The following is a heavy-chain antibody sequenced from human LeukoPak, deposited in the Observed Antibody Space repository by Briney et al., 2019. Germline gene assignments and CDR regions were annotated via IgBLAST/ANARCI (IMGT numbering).Heavy chain of an antibody. CDR1: GYTFTGYY. CDR2: INPNSGGT. CDR3: ARDSDRGSGWYVVYYYMDV. D-gene: IGHD6-19*01. J-gene: IGHJ6*03. Sequence: GASVKVTCKASGYTFTGYYMHWVRQAPGQGLEWMGWINPNSGGTNYAQKFQGRVTMTRDTSISTAYVELSRLRSDDTAVYYCARDSDRGSGWYVVYYYMDVWGKGTTVTVSS. V-gene: IGHV1-2*02.